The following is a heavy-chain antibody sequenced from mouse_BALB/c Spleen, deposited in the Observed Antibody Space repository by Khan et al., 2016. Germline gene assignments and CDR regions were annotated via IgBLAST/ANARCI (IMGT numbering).Heavy chain of an antibody. J-gene: IGHJ2*01. CDR2: ISYSGST. CDR3: ARTARIKY. Sequence: EVQLQESGPGLVKPSQSLSLTCTVTGYSITNGYGWNWIRQFPGNKLEWMGYISYSGSTNYNPSLKSRISITRDTSKNKFFLQLKSVTTEDTATYYCARTARIKYWGQGTTLTVSS. D-gene: IGHD1-2*01. V-gene: IGHV3-2*02. CDR1: GYSITNGYG.